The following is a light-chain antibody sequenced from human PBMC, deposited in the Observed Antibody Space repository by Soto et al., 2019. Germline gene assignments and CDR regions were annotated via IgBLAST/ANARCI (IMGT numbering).Light chain of an antibody. J-gene: IGKJ3*01. CDR2: DAS. CDR3: QQYYIWPLT. V-gene: IGKV3-15*01. Sequence: EIVMTQSPGTLSVSPGERATLSCRASQSVGSKLAWYQQKPGQAPRLVIHDASTGATGIPARFSGSGSGTEFTVPISSLQSEDSAVYFVQQYYIWPLTFGPGTKVDIK. CDR1: QSVGSK.